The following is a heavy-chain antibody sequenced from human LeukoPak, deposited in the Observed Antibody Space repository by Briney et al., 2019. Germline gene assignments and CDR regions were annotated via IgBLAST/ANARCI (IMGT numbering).Heavy chain of an antibody. CDR3: AREAMDRYYYYGMDV. CDR1: GYTLTELS. D-gene: IGHD5-18*01. Sequence: ASVKVSCKVSGYTLTELSMHWVRQAPGKGLEWMGGFDPEDGETIYAQKFQGRVPITADESTSTAYMELSSLRSEDTAVYYCAREAMDRYYYYGMDVWGQGTTVTVSS. CDR2: FDPEDGET. J-gene: IGHJ6*02. V-gene: IGHV1-24*01.